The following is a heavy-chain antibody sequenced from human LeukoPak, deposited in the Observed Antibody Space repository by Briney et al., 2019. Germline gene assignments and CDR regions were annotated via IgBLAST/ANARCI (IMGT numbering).Heavy chain of an antibody. V-gene: IGHV3-23*01. CDR2: ISGSGAST. CDR1: GFTLSTNA. CDR3: AKDVGRWESLHFFDY. J-gene: IGHJ4*02. Sequence: GGSLRLSCLTSGFTLSTNAMSWVRQAPGKGLEWISGISGSGASTYYADSVKGRFTISRDDSRNTLYLQMNSLRGDDTAVYYCAKDVGRWESLHFFDYWGQGTLVTVSS. D-gene: IGHD1-26*01.